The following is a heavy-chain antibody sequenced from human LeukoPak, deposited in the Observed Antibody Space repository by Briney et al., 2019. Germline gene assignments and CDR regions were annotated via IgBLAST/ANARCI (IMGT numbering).Heavy chain of an antibody. CDR2: ISGSGGST. D-gene: IGHD4-17*01. V-gene: IGHV3-23*01. Sequence: GGSLRLSCAASGFTFSSYAMSWVRQAPGKGLEWVSAISGSGGSTYYADSVKGRFTVSRDNSKNTLYLQMNSLRAEDTAVYYSAKDYETTVTPNDYWGQGTLVTVPS. J-gene: IGHJ4*02. CDR3: AKDYETTVTPNDY. CDR1: GFTFSSYA.